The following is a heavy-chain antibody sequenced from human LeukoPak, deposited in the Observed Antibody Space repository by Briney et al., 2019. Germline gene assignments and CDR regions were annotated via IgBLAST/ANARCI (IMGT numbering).Heavy chain of an antibody. CDR3: ARTTSLTASGYDY. J-gene: IGHJ4*02. D-gene: IGHD2-21*02. CDR1: GYTFTNYH. V-gene: IGHV1-8*03. Sequence: ASVKVSCKASGYTFTNYHINWVRQASGQGLEWMTWINPDTGDKGYARKFQDRVTITTDTSISTAYMELNSLRSEDTAVYFCARTTSLTASGYDYWGQGTLVTVSS. CDR2: INPDTGDK.